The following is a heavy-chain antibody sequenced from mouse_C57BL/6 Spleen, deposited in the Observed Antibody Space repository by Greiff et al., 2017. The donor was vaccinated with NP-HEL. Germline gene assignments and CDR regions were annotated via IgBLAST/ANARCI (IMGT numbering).Heavy chain of an antibody. D-gene: IGHD2-3*01. V-gene: IGHV1-63*01. J-gene: IGHJ2*01. CDR2: IYPGGGYT. CDR3: ARRYEGYYEY. CDR1: GYTFTNYW. Sequence: VQLQQSGAELVRPGTSVKMSCKASGYTFTNYWIGWAKQRPGHGLEWIGDIYPGGGYTNYNEKFKGKATLTADKSSSTAYMQFSSLTSEDSAIYYCARRYEGYYEYWGQGTTLTVSS.